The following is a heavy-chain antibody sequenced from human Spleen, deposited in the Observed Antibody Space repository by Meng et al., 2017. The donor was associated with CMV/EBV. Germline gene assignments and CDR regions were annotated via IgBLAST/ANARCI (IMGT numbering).Heavy chain of an antibody. CDR1: GYTFSSYG. CDR2: ISPYNGNT. D-gene: IGHD6-13*01. V-gene: IGHV1-18*01. CDR3: ARDWGSSWPTGYYFDS. Sequence: GYTFSSYGINWVRQAPGQGLEWMGWISPYNGNTNYAQKFQGRVIMTRDPSTSTAYMELWSLRSDDTAMYYCARDWGSSWPTGYYFDSWGQGTLVTVSS. J-gene: IGHJ4*02.